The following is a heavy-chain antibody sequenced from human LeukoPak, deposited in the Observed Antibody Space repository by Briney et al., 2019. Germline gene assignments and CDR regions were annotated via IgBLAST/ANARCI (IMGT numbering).Heavy chain of an antibody. Sequence: SVNVSCKLSGGTFTSYAISWVRPAPGQGLEWMGGIIPIFGTANYAQKFQGRVTITADESTSTAYMELSSLRSEATAVYYCASFASRGSYFDYWGQGTLVTVSS. CDR3: ASFASRGSYFDY. V-gene: IGHV1-69*13. J-gene: IGHJ4*02. D-gene: IGHD3-16*01. CDR2: IIPIFGTA. CDR1: GGTFTSYA.